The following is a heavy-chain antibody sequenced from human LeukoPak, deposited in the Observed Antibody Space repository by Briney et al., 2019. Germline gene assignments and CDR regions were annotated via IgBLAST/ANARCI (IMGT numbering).Heavy chain of an antibody. Sequence: ETPSLTCTVSGDSISSYYWSWIRQSAGKGLEWIGRIYTSGSTNFNPSLKSRVSMSVDMSSNQFSLRLTTVTAADTAIYYCARLAAGYCNGGSCYDYYGLDVWGQGTTVTVSS. CDR3: ARLAAGYCNGGSCYDYYGLDV. D-gene: IGHD2-15*01. V-gene: IGHV4-4*07. CDR2: IYTSGST. J-gene: IGHJ6*02. CDR1: GDSISSYY.